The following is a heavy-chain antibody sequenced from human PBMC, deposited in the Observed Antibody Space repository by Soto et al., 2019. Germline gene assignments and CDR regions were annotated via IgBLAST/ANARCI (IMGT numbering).Heavy chain of an antibody. D-gene: IGHD3-10*01. CDR2: IYYSGST. Sequence: SETLSLTCTVSGGSISSYYWSWIRQPSGKGLEWIGYIYYSGSTNYNPSLKSRVTISVDTSKNQFSLKLSSVTAADTAVYYCAREYGSWSYTERGDAFDIWGQGTMLTVSS. CDR3: AREYGSWSYTERGDAFDI. J-gene: IGHJ3*02. V-gene: IGHV4-59*01. CDR1: GGSISSYY.